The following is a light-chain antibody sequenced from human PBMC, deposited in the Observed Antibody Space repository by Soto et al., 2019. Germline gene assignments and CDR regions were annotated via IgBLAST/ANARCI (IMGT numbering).Light chain of an antibody. CDR3: SSYAGSNNYV. J-gene: IGLJ1*01. Sequence: QSSLTQPPSASGSPGQSVTISCTGTSRDVGGYNYVSWYQQHPGKAPKLMIYEVSKRPSGVPDRFSGSKSGNTASLTVSGLQAEDEADYYCSSYAGSNNYVFGTGTKVPVL. CDR1: SRDVGGYNY. CDR2: EVS. V-gene: IGLV2-8*01.